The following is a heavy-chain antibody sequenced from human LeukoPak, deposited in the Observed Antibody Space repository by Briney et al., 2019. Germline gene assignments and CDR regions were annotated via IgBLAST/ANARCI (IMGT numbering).Heavy chain of an antibody. CDR1: GGTFSSYA. Sequence: VASVKVSCKASGGTFSSYAISWVRQAPGQGLEWMGRIIPILGIANYAQKFQGRVTITADKSTSTAYMELSSLRSEDTAVYYCASTHLGYCSSASCQNDYWGQGTLVTVSS. J-gene: IGHJ4*02. CDR2: IIPILGIA. V-gene: IGHV1-69*04. D-gene: IGHD2-2*01. CDR3: ASTHLGYCSSASCQNDY.